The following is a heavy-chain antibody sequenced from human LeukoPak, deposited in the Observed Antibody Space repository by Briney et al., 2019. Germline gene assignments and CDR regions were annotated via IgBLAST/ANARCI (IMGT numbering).Heavy chain of an antibody. CDR2: ISWNSGSI. CDR1: GFTFDDYA. Sequence: GGSLRLSCAASGFTFDDYAMHWVRQAPGKGLEWVSGISWNSGSIGYADSVKGRFTISRDNAKNSLYLQMNSLRAEDTAVYYCARDSVVVVAAPDYWGQGTLVTVSS. CDR3: ARDSVVVVAAPDY. D-gene: IGHD2-15*01. V-gene: IGHV3-9*01. J-gene: IGHJ4*02.